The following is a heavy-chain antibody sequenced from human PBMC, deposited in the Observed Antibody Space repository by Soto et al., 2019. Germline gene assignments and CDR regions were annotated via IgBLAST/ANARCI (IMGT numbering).Heavy chain of an antibody. D-gene: IGHD4-17*01. J-gene: IGHJ4*02. CDR3: ARDYGDPQFEYFDY. Sequence: ASVKVSCKASGYTFTSYYMHWVRQAPGQGLEWMGIINPSGGSTSYAQKFQGGVTMTRDTSTSTVYMELSSLRSEDTAVYYCARDYGDPQFEYFDYRGQRPLVTVPS. V-gene: IGHV1-46*01. CDR2: INPSGGST. CDR1: GYTFTSYY.